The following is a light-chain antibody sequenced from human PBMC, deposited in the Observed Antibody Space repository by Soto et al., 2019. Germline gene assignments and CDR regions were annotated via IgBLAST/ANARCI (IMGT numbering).Light chain of an antibody. CDR1: QIVSNNY. Sequence: EILLTQSPGTLSLSPGDRYTLSWMASQIVSNNYLAWYQQKPGQAPRLLIYGASTRATGVPPTFSGSGSGTDFTLTVSSLQSEDFAVYYCQQRSNWPPFTFGPGTKLDIK. CDR2: GAS. V-gene: IGKV3D-20*02. CDR3: QQRSNWPPFT. J-gene: IGKJ3*01.